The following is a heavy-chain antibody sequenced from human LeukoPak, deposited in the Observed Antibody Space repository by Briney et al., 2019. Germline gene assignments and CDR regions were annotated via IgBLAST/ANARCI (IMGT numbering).Heavy chain of an antibody. CDR1: GFTFSSYT. V-gene: IGHV3-23*01. CDR2: ITGSGGST. CDR3: AKDSSMVRGVITDFDY. J-gene: IGHJ4*02. Sequence: GGSLRLSCAASGFTFSSYTMSWVRQAPGKGLEWVSVITGSGGSTYYADSVKGRFTISRDNSKNTLYLQMNSLRAEDTAVYYCAKDSSMVRGVITDFDYWGQGTLVTVSS. D-gene: IGHD3-10*01.